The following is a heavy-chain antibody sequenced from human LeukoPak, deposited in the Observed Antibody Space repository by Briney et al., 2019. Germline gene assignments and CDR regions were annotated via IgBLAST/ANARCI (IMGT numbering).Heavy chain of an antibody. V-gene: IGHV2-5*02. CDR1: GFSLSTSGVG. J-gene: IGHJ2*01. D-gene: IGHD5-18*01. Sequence: SGPTLVNPTQTLTLTCTFSGFSLSTSGVGVGWIRQPPGKALEWLALIYWDDDKRYSPSLKSRLTITKDTSKNQVVLTMTNMDPVDTATYYCAHITVQLWIKKDWYFDLWGRGTLVTVSS. CDR3: AHITVQLWIKKDWYFDL. CDR2: IYWDDDK.